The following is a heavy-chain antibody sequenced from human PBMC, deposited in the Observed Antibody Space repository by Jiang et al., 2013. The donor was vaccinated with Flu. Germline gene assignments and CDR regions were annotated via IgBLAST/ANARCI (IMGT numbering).Heavy chain of an antibody. CDR1: GGSISSGDYY. D-gene: IGHD3-3*01. Sequence: SGGSISSGDYYWSWIRQPQEGPEWIGYIYYSGSTYXNPSLKSRVTISVDTSKNQFSLKLSSVTAADTAVYYCARPYYDFWSGYLHDAFDIWGQGTMVTVSS. CDR2: IYYSGST. CDR3: ARPYYDFWSGYLHDAFDI. V-gene: IGHV4-30-4*01. J-gene: IGHJ3*02.